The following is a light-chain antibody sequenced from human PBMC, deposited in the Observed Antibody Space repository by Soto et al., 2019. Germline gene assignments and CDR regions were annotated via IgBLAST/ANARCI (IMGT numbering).Light chain of an antibody. CDR3: QQYGSSPPYT. CDR2: GAS. J-gene: IGKJ2*01. Sequence: EVVLTQSPGTLSLSPGERATLSCTAIQSVSSSYLAWYQQKPGQAPRLLIYGASSRATGISDRFSGSGSGTDFTLTISRLEPEDFAVYYCQQYGSSPPYTFGQGTKLEIK. CDR1: QSVSSSY. V-gene: IGKV3-20*01.